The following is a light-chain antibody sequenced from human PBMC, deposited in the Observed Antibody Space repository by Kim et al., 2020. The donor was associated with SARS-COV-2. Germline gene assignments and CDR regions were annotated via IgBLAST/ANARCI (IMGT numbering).Light chain of an antibody. CDR2: GAS. J-gene: IGKJ1*01. CDR1: QGISNY. Sequence: ASVGDSVTLTCRGSQGISNYLAWYQQKPGKVPKLRIYGASTVQSGVPSRFSGSRFGTDFTLTISSLQTEDVATYYCQKYDTAPWTFGEGTKVDIK. CDR3: QKYDTAPWT. V-gene: IGKV1-27*01.